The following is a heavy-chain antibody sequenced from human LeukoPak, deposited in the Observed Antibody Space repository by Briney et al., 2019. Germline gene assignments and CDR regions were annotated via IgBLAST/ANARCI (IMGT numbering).Heavy chain of an antibody. J-gene: IGHJ4*02. CDR1: GYTFTDYY. V-gene: IGHV1-2*02. Sequence: ASVKVSCKASGYTFTDYYIDWVRQAPGQGLEWMGWINPNSGGTNYAQKFQGMVTMTRDTSISTAYMELSSLRSDDTAVYYCARALSLDYWGQGTLVAVSS. CDR3: ARALSLDY. CDR2: INPNSGGT.